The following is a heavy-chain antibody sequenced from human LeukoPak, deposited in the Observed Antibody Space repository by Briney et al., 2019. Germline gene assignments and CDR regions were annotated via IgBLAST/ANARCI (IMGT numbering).Heavy chain of an antibody. Sequence: PGGSLRLSCAASGFTLSSYWVSWVRQAPGKGLEWVANLKQDGSEKYYVDPVKGRFTISRDNAKNSLYLQRNSLRAEDTAVYYCASENFWSGYRGYYYYYMDVWGKGTTVTVSS. CDR1: GFTLSSYW. CDR3: ASENFWSGYRGYYYYYMDV. V-gene: IGHV3-7*01. J-gene: IGHJ6*03. D-gene: IGHD3-3*01. CDR2: LKQDGSEK.